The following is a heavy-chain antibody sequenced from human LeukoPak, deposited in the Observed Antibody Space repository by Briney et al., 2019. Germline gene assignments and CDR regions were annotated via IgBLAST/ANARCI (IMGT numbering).Heavy chain of an antibody. CDR2: IYYSGST. D-gene: IGHD6-19*01. CDR3: ARHGYSSGSLAWFDP. Sequence: PSETLSLTCTVAGGSISSYYWSWIRQPPGDGLEWIGYIYYSGSTNYNPSLKSRVTISVDTSKNQFSLKLSSVTAADTAVYYCARHGYSSGSLAWFDPWGQGTQVTVSS. J-gene: IGHJ5*02. V-gene: IGHV4-59*01. CDR1: GGSISSYY.